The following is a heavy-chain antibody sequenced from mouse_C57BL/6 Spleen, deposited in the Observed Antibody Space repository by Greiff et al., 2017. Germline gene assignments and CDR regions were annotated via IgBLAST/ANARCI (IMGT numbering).Heavy chain of an antibody. D-gene: IGHD1-1*01. V-gene: IGHV7-3*01. CDR3: ARPNYGRSWFAY. Sequence: EVKLMESGGGLVQPGGSLSLSCAASGFTFTDYYMSWVRQPPGKALEWLGFIRNKANGYTTEYSASVKGRFTISRDNSQCILYLQMNALRAEDSATYNCARPNYGRSWFAYWGQGTLVTVSA. J-gene: IGHJ3*01. CDR2: IRNKANGYTT. CDR1: GFTFTDYY.